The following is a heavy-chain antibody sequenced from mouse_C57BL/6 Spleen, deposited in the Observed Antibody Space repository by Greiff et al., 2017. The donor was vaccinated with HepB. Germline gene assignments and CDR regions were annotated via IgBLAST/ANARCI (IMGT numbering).Heavy chain of an antibody. CDR1: GYTFTDYY. J-gene: IGHJ2*01. Sequence: EVQLQQSGPVLVKPGASVKMSCKASGYTFTDYYMNWVKQSHGKSLEWIGVINPYNGGTSYNQKFKGKAKLTVDKSSSTAYMELNSLTSEDSAVYYCARYDGSSWGYFDYWGQGTTLTVSS. CDR2: INPYNGGT. CDR3: ARYDGSSWGYFDY. V-gene: IGHV1-19*01. D-gene: IGHD1-1*01.